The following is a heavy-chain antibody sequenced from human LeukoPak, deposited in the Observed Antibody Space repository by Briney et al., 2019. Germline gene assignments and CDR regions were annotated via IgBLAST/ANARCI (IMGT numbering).Heavy chain of an antibody. V-gene: IGHV1-18*01. D-gene: IGHD3-9*01. Sequence: ASVKVSCKASGYTFTSYGISWVRQAPGQGLEWMGWISAYNGNTNYAQKLQGRVTMTTDTSTSTAYMELRSLRSDDTAVYYCARVPSYDILTGYYDESGGFDYWGQGTLVTVSS. CDR2: ISAYNGNT. J-gene: IGHJ4*02. CDR3: ARVPSYDILTGYYDESGGFDY. CDR1: GYTFTSYG.